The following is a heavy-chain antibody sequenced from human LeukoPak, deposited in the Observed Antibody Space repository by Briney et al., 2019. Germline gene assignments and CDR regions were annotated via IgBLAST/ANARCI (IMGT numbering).Heavy chain of an antibody. Sequence: SVKVSCKASGGTFSSYAISWVRQAPGQGLEWMGRIIPILGIANYAQKFQGRVTITADKSTSTAYMELSSLRSEDTAVYYCARATYSSSWYTFDYWGQGTLVTVSS. V-gene: IGHV1-69*04. CDR3: ARATYSSSWYTFDY. CDR1: GGTFSSYA. D-gene: IGHD6-13*01. J-gene: IGHJ4*02. CDR2: IIPILGIA.